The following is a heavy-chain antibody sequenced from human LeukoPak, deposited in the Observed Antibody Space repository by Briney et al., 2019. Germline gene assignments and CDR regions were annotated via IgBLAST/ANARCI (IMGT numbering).Heavy chain of an antibody. CDR2: IIPIFGTA. Sequence: ASVKVSCKASGGTFSSYAISWVRQAPGQGLEWMGGIIPIFGTANYAQKFQGRATITTDESTSTAYMELSSLRSEDTAVYYCATERITIFGVVIPHFDYWGQGTLVTVSS. V-gene: IGHV1-69*05. D-gene: IGHD3-3*01. J-gene: IGHJ4*02. CDR3: ATERITIFGVVIPHFDY. CDR1: GGTFSSYA.